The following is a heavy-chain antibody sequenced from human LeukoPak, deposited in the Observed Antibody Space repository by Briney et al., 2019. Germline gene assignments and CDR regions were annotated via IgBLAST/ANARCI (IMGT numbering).Heavy chain of an antibody. Sequence: GGSLRLSCAASGFTFSSSWMHWVRQAPGKGLVWVSRINSDGGSTSYADSVKGRFTISRDNAKNTLYLQMNSLGAGDTAVYSCARGDDGSSWSFDFWGQGTLVTVSS. CDR3: ARGDDGSSWSFDF. V-gene: IGHV3-74*01. CDR2: INSDGGST. D-gene: IGHD6-13*01. CDR1: GFTFSSSW. J-gene: IGHJ4*02.